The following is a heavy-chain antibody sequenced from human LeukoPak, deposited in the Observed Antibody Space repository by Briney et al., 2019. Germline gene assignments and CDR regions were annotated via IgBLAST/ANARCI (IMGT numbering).Heavy chain of an antibody. CDR1: GGSTSSDGYY. V-gene: IGHV4-31*03. CDR2: IYYSGST. Sequence: SETLSLTCTVSGGSTSSDGYYWSWIRQLPGKGLEWIGYIYYSGSTYYNPSLKSRVTISVDTSKNQFSLKLSSVTAADTAVYYCARSAWLVLGRWIWGQGTMVTVSS. J-gene: IGHJ3*02. CDR3: ARSAWLVLGRWI. D-gene: IGHD6-19*01.